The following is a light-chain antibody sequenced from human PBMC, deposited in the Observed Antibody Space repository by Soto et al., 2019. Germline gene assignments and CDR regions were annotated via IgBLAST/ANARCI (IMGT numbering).Light chain of an antibody. Sequence: EIVMTQSPATLSVSLGERATLSCRASQSVSSNLAWYQQKPGQAPRLLIYGASTRATGIPARFSGSGSGTEFTLTISSLQSEDFAVYYCQQYNNWPPSFTFCPGTKVDIK. CDR2: GAS. V-gene: IGKV3-15*01. J-gene: IGKJ3*01. CDR3: QQYNNWPPSFT. CDR1: QSVSSN.